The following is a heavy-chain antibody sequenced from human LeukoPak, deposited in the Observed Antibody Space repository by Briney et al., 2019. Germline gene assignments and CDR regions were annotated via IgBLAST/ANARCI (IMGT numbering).Heavy chain of an antibody. J-gene: IGHJ6*03. D-gene: IGHD2-15*01. CDR3: AKGVEDSGIYYYYYMDV. Sequence: PGGSLRLSCAASGFTFSSYTVSTYAMSWVRQARGEGLEWVSAVGGSGVSTYYADSVKGRFTISRDNSKNTLYLQMNGLRAEDTAVYYCAKGVEDSGIYYYYYMDVWGKGTTVTVSS. CDR2: VGGSGVST. V-gene: IGHV3-23*01. CDR1: GFTFSSYTVSTYA.